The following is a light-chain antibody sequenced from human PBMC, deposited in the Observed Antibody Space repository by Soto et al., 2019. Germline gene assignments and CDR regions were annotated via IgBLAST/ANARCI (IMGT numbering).Light chain of an antibody. CDR1: SSDVGAYNS. Sequence: QSVLTQPRSVSGSPGPSVTISCTGTSSDVGAYNSVSWYQQHPGKAPKLMMYDVSKRPSGVPDRFSGSKSGNTASLTISRLQAEDEADYYCCSSSGSDTGVFGGGTQLTVL. CDR2: DVS. CDR3: CSSSGSDTGV. V-gene: IGLV2-11*01. J-gene: IGLJ2*01.